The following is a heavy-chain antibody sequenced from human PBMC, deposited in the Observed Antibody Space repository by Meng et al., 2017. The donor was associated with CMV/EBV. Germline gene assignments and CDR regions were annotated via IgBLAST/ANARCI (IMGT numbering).Heavy chain of an antibody. CDR2: MNPNSGNT. Sequence: ASVKVSCKASGGTFSSYAISWVRQAPGQGLEWMGWMNPNSGNTGYAQKFQGRVTITRNTSISTAYMELSSLRSEDTAVYYCARGLGYCSSTSCYGRFDPWGQGTLVTVSS. J-gene: IGHJ5*02. D-gene: IGHD2-2*01. V-gene: IGHV1-8*03. CDR1: GGTFSSYA. CDR3: ARGLGYCSSTSCYGRFDP.